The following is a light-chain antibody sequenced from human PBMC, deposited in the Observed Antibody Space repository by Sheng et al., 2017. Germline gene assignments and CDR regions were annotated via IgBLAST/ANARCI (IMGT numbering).Light chain of an antibody. CDR3: CSYAGSGSRV. V-gene: IGLV2-23*02. Sequence: QSALTQPASVSGSPGQSITISCTGTSSDVGIYNHVSWYQQYPGKAPKLIIYEVVKRPSGVSNRFSGSKSVNTASLTISGLQADDEADYYCCSYAGSGSRVLGTGTKVTVL. J-gene: IGLJ1*01. CDR1: SSDVGIYNH. CDR2: EVV.